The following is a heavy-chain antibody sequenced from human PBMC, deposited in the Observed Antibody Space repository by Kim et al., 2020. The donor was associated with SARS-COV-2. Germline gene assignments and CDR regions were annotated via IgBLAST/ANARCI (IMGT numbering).Heavy chain of an antibody. CDR2: IYYIGST. V-gene: IGHV4-59*01. D-gene: IGHD6-19*01. Sequence: SETLSLTCTVSGGSISAYHWSWIRQPPGKGPEWIGYIYYIGSTNYNPSLKSRVSISVDTSKNQFSLKLTSVTAADTAVYYCARGLDSSGWYEGDGLDVWGQGTTVTVSS. CDR3: ARGLDSSGWYEGDGLDV. CDR1: GGSISAYH. J-gene: IGHJ6*02.